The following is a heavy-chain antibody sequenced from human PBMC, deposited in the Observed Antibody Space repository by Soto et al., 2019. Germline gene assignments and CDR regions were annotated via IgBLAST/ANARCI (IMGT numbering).Heavy chain of an antibody. V-gene: IGHV2-5*02. CDR2: IYWDDDK. CDR3: ARGGSTTYYSPFFDY. Sequence: QITLKESGPTLVRPTQTLTLTCTFSGFSLSSSGVGVGWIRQPPGKALEWLALIYWDDDKRYSPSLKSRLTIPKDTSKNQVVLTLTKLDTVDTATYYCARGGSTTYYSPFFDYWGQGTLVTVSS. CDR1: GFSLSSSGVG. D-gene: IGHD3-10*01. J-gene: IGHJ4*02.